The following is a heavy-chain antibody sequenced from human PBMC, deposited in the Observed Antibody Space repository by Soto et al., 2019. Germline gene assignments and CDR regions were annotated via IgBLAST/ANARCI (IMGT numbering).Heavy chain of an antibody. D-gene: IGHD1-26*01. CDR1: GDSMTKYY. V-gene: IGHV4-4*07. CDR2: IYTSGST. Sequence: QVQLQESGPGLVKPSETLSLTCTVSGDSMTKYYWSWIRQPAGKGLEWIGRIYTSGSTNYNPSLKSRGSMSIDTSNNHFSLNLKSVTAADTAVYYCARTVGAAYYFDFWGQGARVTVSS. J-gene: IGHJ4*02. CDR3: ARTVGAAYYFDF.